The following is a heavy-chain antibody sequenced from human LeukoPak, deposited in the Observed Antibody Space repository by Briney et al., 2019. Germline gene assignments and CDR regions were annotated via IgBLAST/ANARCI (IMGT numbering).Heavy chain of an antibody. CDR2: IYYSGST. D-gene: IGHD2-2*02. V-gene: IGHV4-30-4*08. J-gene: IGHJ4*02. Sequence: SETLPLTCTVSGGSISSGDYYWSWIRQPPGKGLEWIGYIYYSGSTYYNPSLKSRVTISVDTSKNQFSLKLSSVTAADTAVYYCARETGTYCSSTSCYTPIFDYWGQGTLVTVSS. CDR3: ARETGTYCSSTSCYTPIFDY. CDR1: GGSISSGDYY.